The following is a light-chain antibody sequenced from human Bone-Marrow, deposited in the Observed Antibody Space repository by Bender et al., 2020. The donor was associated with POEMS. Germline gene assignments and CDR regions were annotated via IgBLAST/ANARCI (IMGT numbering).Light chain of an antibody. CDR2: DVS. CDR1: SNDVGGFNY. Sequence: QSALTQPRSVSGSPGQSVTISCTGTSNDVGGFNYVSWYQHHPGKAPKLMIYDVSYRPSGVPDGVSGSKSGDTASLTISGLQAEDEADYYCCSYADIYVGTYSLVFGTGTKVTVL. J-gene: IGLJ1*01. CDR3: CSYADIYVGTYSLV. V-gene: IGLV2-11*01.